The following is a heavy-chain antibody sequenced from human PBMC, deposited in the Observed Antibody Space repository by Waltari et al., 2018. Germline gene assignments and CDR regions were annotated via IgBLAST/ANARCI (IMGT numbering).Heavy chain of an antibody. J-gene: IGHJ4*02. D-gene: IGHD3-10*01. Sequence: QVQLQESGPGLVRPSETLSLTCTVSGASVSDYYWNWIRLPPGKGLELIGTIYDSGATYYNPSLKSRLTMLMDTSKNQFSLILESVTAADRGLYYCTRGLFGRSWTPYYWGQGTLVTVSS. CDR3: TRGLFGRSWTPYY. CDR1: GASVSDYY. V-gene: IGHV4-59*02. CDR2: IYDSGAT.